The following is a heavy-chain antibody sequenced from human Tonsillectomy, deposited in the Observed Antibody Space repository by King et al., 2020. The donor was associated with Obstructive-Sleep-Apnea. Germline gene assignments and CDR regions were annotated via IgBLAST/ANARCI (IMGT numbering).Heavy chain of an antibody. V-gene: IGHV5-51*01. D-gene: IGHD5-12*01. Sequence: VQLVESGAELKKPGESLKISCKGSAYIFTSSWIHWVRQIPGRGLEWMGIIYPGDSDTRYSPSFQGQVTISADKSLNTAYLQWSSLKASDTAVYYCARRGDSGYDLPIDSWGQGTLVTVSA. CDR3: ARRGDSGYDLPIDS. J-gene: IGHJ4*02. CDR1: AYIFTSSW. CDR2: IYPGDSDT.